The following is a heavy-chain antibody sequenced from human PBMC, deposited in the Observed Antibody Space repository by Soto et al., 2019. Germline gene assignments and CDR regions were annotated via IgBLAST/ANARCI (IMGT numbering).Heavy chain of an antibody. CDR3: ARAQSCSGGSCYSYKGGMDV. J-gene: IGHJ6*02. Sequence: GSLRLSCAASGFTFSSYWMHWVRQAPGKGLVWVSLIKSDGSSTSYADSVKGRFTISRDNAKNTLYLQMNSPRAEDTAVYYCARAQSCSGGSCYSYKGGMDVWGQGTTVTVYS. V-gene: IGHV3-74*01. CDR2: IKSDGSST. CDR1: GFTFSSYW. D-gene: IGHD2-15*01.